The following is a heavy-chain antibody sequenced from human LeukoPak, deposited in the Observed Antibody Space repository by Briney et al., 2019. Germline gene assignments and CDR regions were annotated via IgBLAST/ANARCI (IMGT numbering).Heavy chain of an antibody. J-gene: IGHJ4*02. CDR1: GFTFSSYG. V-gene: IGHV3-30*18. CDR2: ISYDGSNK. CDR3: AKDIRWLVGFDY. D-gene: IGHD6-19*01. Sequence: GGSLRLSCAASGFTFSSYGMHWVRQAPGKGLEWVAVISYDGSNKYYADSVKGRFTISRDNSKNTLYLQMNSLRAEDTAVYYCAKDIRWLVGFDYWGQGTLVTVSS.